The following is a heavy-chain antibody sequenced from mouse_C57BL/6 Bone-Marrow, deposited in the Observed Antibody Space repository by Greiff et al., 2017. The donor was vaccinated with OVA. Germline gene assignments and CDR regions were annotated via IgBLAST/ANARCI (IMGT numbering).Heavy chain of an antibody. Sequence: EVKLQQSGPELVKPGASVKMSCKASGYTFTDYNMHWVKQSHGKSLEWIGYINPNNGGTSYNQKFKGKATLTVNKSSSTAYMELRSLTSEDSAVYYCARVYYGSSPWYFDVWGTGTTVTVSS. J-gene: IGHJ1*03. CDR1: GYTFTDYN. D-gene: IGHD1-1*01. CDR3: ARVYYGSSPWYFDV. V-gene: IGHV1-22*01. CDR2: INPNNGGT.